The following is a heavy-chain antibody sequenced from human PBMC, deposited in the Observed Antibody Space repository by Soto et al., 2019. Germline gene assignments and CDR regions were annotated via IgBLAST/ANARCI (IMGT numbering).Heavy chain of an antibody. Sequence: GGSLRLSCAASGFTFSSYAMSWVRQAPGKGLEWVSAISGSGGSTYYADSVKGRFTISRDNSKNTLYLQMNSLRAEDTAVYYCAKGSERNVLRPQVVDPWGQGTLVTVSS. J-gene: IGHJ5*02. CDR3: AKGSERNVLRPQVVDP. V-gene: IGHV3-23*01. CDR2: ISGSGGST. D-gene: IGHD3-3*01. CDR1: GFTFSSYA.